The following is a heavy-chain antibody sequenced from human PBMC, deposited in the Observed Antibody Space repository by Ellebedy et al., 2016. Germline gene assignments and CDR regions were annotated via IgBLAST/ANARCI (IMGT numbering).Heavy chain of an antibody. J-gene: IGHJ4*02. CDR2: IYPGDSDT. V-gene: IGHV5-51*01. Sequence: GESLKISXKGSGYSFTNYWIGWVRQMPGKGLEWMGIIYPGDSDTRYSPSFRGQVTISADKSISTAYLQWSSLKASDTAMYYCARHVDSSGYWTDYWGQGTLVTVSS. CDR1: GYSFTNYW. D-gene: IGHD3-22*01. CDR3: ARHVDSSGYWTDY.